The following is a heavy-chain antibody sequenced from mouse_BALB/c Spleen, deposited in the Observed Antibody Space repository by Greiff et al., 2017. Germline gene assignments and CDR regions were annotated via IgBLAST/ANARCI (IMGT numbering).Heavy chain of an antibody. CDR2: INPSTGYT. D-gene: IGHD2-10*02. CDR3: ARKKYGNYHWFAY. CDR1: GYTFTSYW. J-gene: IGHJ3*01. Sequence: VQLQESGAELAKPGASVKMSCKASGYTFTSYWMHWVKQRPGQGLEWIGYINPSTGYTEYNQKFKDKATLTADKSSSTAYMQLSSLTSEDSAVYYCARKKYGNYHWFAYWGQGTLVTVSA. V-gene: IGHV1-7*01.